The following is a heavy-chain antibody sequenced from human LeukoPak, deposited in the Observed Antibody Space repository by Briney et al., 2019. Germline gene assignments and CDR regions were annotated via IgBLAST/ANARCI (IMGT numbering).Heavy chain of an antibody. CDR1: GGTFSSYA. D-gene: IGHD3-10*01. CDR2: IIPIFGTA. J-gene: IGHJ6*03. Sequence: SVKVSCKASGGTFSSYAFSWVRQAPGQGLEWMGRIIPIFGTANYAQKFQGRVTITADKSTSTAYMELSSLRSEDTAVYYCARAYGSGSYYNGPYYYYYIDVGGKGTTVTVSS. CDR3: ARAYGSGSYYNGPYYYYYIDV. V-gene: IGHV1-69*06.